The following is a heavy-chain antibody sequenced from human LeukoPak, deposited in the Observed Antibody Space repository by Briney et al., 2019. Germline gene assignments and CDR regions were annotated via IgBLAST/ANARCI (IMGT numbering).Heavy chain of an antibody. Sequence: PSQTLSLTCTVSGGSISSGGYSWSWIRQPPGKGLEWIGTIHHSGGTYYNPSLKSRLTISVDRSKNQFSLTLSSVTAADTAVYYCARGDIVGATDDAFDIWGQGTMVTVSS. CDR1: GGSISSGGYS. J-gene: IGHJ3*02. CDR3: ARGDIVGATDDAFDI. D-gene: IGHD1-26*01. V-gene: IGHV4-30-2*01. CDR2: IHHSGGT.